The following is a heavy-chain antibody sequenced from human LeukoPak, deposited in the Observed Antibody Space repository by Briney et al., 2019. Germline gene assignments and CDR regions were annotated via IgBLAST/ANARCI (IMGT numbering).Heavy chain of an antibody. J-gene: IGHJ3*02. V-gene: IGHV5-51*01. Sequence: GESLQISCKGSGYSFTSYWIGWVRQLPGKGLEWMGIIYHGDSDTRYSPSFQGPVTISADKSISTAYLQWSSLKASDTAMYYCARRMQLVAHDAFDIWGQGTMVTVSS. CDR2: IYHGDSDT. CDR3: ARRMQLVAHDAFDI. D-gene: IGHD6-6*01. CDR1: GYSFTSYW.